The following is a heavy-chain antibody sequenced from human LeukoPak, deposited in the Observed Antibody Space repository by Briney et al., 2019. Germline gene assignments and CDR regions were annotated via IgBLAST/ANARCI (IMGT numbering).Heavy chain of an antibody. V-gene: IGHV1-69*05. Sequence: GASVKVSCKASGGTFSSYAISWVRQAPGQGLEWMGGIIPIFGTANYAQKFQGRVTITTDESTSTAYMELSSLRSEDTAVYYCARDMVGYCSSTSCYTAPPNAFDIWGQGTMVTVSS. CDR3: ARDMVGYCSSTSCYTAPPNAFDI. CDR2: IIPIFGTA. CDR1: GGTFSSYA. D-gene: IGHD2-2*02. J-gene: IGHJ3*02.